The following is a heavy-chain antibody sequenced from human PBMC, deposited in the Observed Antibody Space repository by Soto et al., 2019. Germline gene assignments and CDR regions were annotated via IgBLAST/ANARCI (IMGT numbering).Heavy chain of an antibody. J-gene: IGHJ4*02. CDR2: ISWNSGSI. CDR1: GFTFDDYA. V-gene: IGHV3-9*01. D-gene: IGHD2-15*01. CDR3: AKDLGSGGYCSGGSCYSGG. Sequence: EVQLVESGGGLVQPGRSLRLSCAASGFTFDDYAMHWVRQAPGKGLEWVSGISWNSGSIGYADSVKGRFTISRDNAKNSLYLQMNSLRAEDTALYYCAKDLGSGGYCSGGSCYSGGWGQGTLVTVSS.